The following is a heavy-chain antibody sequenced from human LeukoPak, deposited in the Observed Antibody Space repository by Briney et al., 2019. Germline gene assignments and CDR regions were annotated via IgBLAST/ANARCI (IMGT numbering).Heavy chain of an antibody. CDR1: GFSFSSNA. D-gene: IGHD1-26*01. J-gene: IGHJ4*02. CDR3: AKDRGLVGSTPSNFDY. Sequence: GGSLRLSCAASGFSFSSNAMNWVRQAPGKGLEWVSGISGSGGSTYSADSVKGRFTISRDNSKKTVYLQMNSLRAEDTAVYYCAKDRGLVGSTPSNFDYWGQGTLVTVSS. V-gene: IGHV3-23*01. CDR2: ISGSGGST.